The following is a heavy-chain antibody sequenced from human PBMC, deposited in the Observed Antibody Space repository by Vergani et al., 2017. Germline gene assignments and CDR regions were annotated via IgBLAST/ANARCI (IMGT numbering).Heavy chain of an antibody. CDR1: GFTFDDYA. CDR2: ISWNSGST. CDR3: ARGAVAEFGLDYYYYYGMDV. Sequence: EVQLVESGGGLVQPGRSLRLSCAASGFTFDDYAMHWVRQAPGKGLEWVSGISWNSGSTGYADSVKGRFTISRDNAKNSLYLQMNSLRAEDTAVYYCARGAVAEFGLDYYYYYGMDVWGQGTTVTVSS. D-gene: IGHD6-19*01. V-gene: IGHV3-9*01. J-gene: IGHJ6*02.